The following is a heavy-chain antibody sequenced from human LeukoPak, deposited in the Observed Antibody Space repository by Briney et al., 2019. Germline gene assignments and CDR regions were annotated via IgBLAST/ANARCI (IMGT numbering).Heavy chain of an antibody. V-gene: IGHV1-69*13. J-gene: IGHJ6*03. CDR1: GGTFSSYA. D-gene: IGHD5-18*01. CDR3: ARDLWIQQNYYMDV. Sequence: ASVKVSCKASGGTFSSYAISWVRQAPGQGLEWMGGIIPIFGTASYAQKFQGRVTITADESTSTAYMELSSLRSEDTAVYYCARDLWIQQNYYMDVWGKGTTVTISS. CDR2: IIPIFGTA.